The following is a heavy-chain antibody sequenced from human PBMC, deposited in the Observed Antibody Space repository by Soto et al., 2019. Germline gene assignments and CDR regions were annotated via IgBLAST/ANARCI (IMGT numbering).Heavy chain of an antibody. D-gene: IGHD6-6*01. CDR2: IIPIFGTA. Sequence: ASVKVSCKASGGTFSSYAISWVRQAPGQGLEWMGGIIPIFGTANYAQKFQGRVTITADKSTSTAYMELSSLRPEDTAVYYCARVPGSSSPRYYYYYYGMDVWGQGTTVTSP. CDR1: GGTFSSYA. J-gene: IGHJ6*02. V-gene: IGHV1-69*06. CDR3: ARVPGSSSPRYYYYYYGMDV.